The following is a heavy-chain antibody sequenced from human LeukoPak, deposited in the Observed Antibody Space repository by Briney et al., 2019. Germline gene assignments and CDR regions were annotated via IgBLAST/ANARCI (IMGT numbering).Heavy chain of an antibody. V-gene: IGHV4-39*01. CDR2: IYYNGAT. CDR1: GGSVSSSSYY. J-gene: IGHJ4*02. D-gene: IGHD3-9*01. Sequence: SETLSLTCIVSGGSVSSSSYYWGWIRQPPGKALEWIGTIYYNGATRYNPSLNSRVTISVDTSKNQFSLKLSSVTAADTAVYYCARQNYDILTGYFFDYWGQGTLVTVSS. CDR3: ARQNYDILTGYFFDY.